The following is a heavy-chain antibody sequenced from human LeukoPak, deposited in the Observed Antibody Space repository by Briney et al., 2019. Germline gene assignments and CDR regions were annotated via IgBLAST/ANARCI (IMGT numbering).Heavy chain of an antibody. CDR1: GGSFSGYH. D-gene: IGHD3-10*01. CDR3: AGGYGLPH. Sequence: SETLSLTCAVYGGSFSGYHWSWIRQPPGKGLEWIGEINHSGDTNYNPSLKSRVTISVDTSKNQFSLKLSSVTAADTAVYYCAGGYGLPHWGQGTLVTVSS. CDR2: INHSGDT. J-gene: IGHJ4*02. V-gene: IGHV4-34*01.